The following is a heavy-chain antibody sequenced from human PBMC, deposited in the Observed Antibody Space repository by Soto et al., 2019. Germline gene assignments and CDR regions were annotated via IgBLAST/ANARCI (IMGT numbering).Heavy chain of an antibody. CDR2: ISSGSVSST. V-gene: IGHV3-23*01. Sequence: EVQLLESGGGLVQPGGSLRLSCASSGFIFSGQAMSWVRQAPGKGLEWVSSISSGSVSSTNYAGSVKGRFTISRDNSKNTLYLQMNNLRAEDTAVYYCAKRLAQNFDYWGQGTLVTVSS. D-gene: IGHD6-25*01. CDR3: AKRLAQNFDY. CDR1: GFIFSGQA. J-gene: IGHJ4*02.